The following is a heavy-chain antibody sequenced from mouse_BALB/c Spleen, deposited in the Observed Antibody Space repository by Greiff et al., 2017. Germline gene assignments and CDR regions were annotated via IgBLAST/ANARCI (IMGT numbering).Heavy chain of an antibody. J-gene: IGHJ4*01. Sequence: EVKLVESGGGLVKPGGSLKLSCAASGFTFSDYYMYWVRQTPEKRLEWVATISDGGSYTYYPDSVKGRFTISRDNAKNNLYLQMSSLKSEDTAMYYCARVGYGNFMDYWGQGTSVTVSS. CDR2: ISDGGSYT. CDR1: GFTFSDYY. CDR3: ARVGYGNFMDY. D-gene: IGHD2-1*01. V-gene: IGHV5-4*02.